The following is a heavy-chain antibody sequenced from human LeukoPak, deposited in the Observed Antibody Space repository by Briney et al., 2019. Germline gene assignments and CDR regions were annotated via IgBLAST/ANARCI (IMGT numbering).Heavy chain of an antibody. D-gene: IGHD3-22*01. V-gene: IGHV3-21*01. J-gene: IGHJ4*02. CDR1: GFTFSSYS. CDR2: ISSSSSYI. Sequence: GGSLRLSCAASGFTFSSYSMNWVRQAPGKGLEWVSSISSSSSYIYYADSVKGRFTISRDNAKNSLYLQMNSLRAEDTAVYYCARADDSSGYTGGTFDYWGQGTLVTVSS. CDR3: ARADDSSGYTGGTFDY.